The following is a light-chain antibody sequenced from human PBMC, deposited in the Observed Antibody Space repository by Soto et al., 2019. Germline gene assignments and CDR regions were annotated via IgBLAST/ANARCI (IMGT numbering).Light chain of an antibody. Sequence: LAQPASVSGSPGQSITMSCTGTSSDVGSYNLVSWYQQHPGKAPKLMIYEGNKRPSGVSNRFSGSKSGNTASLTISGLQAEDEADYYCCSYASRDTYVFGTGTKVTVL. V-gene: IGLV2-23*01. CDR3: CSYASRDTYV. CDR2: EGN. CDR1: SSDVGSYNL. J-gene: IGLJ1*01.